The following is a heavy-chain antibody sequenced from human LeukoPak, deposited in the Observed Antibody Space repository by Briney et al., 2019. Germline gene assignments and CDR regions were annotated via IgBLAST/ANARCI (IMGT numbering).Heavy chain of an antibody. CDR1: GFTFDDYA. Sequence: GGSLRLSCAASGFTFDDYAMHWVRQAPGKGLEWVSGISWNSGTIGYADSVRGRFTISRDNANNSLYLQMNSLRAEDTALYYCAKDLYISSSGAFDYWGQGTLVTVSS. CDR3: AKDLYISSSGAFDY. CDR2: ISWNSGTI. V-gene: IGHV3-9*01. J-gene: IGHJ4*02. D-gene: IGHD6-6*01.